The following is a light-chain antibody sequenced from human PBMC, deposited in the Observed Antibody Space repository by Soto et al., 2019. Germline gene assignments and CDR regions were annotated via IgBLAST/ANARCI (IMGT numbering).Light chain of an antibody. Sequence: DIQMTQSPSTLSASVGDRVTITCRASQSISSWLAWYQQKPGKAPKLLIYKASSLESGVPSRFSGSGSATEYTLTISSLQPDDFATYCYQQYNTIGLTFRGRTKVEIK. CDR1: QSISSW. V-gene: IGKV1-5*03. J-gene: IGKJ4*01. CDR3: QQYNTIGLT. CDR2: KAS.